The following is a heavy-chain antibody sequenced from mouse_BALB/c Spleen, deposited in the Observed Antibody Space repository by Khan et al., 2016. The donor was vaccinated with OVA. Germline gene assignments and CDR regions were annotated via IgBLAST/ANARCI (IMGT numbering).Heavy chain of an antibody. CDR2: IGYSGRT. Sequence: EVQLQESGPGLVKPSQSLSLTCTVTGYSITSDYAWNWIRQFPGNKLEWMGYIGYSGRTSYNPSLKNRISITRDTSKNQFFLQLNSVTTEDTATYYCARSVTITTVVATDFDYWGQGTTLTVSS. CDR3: ARSVTITTVVATDFDY. CDR1: GYSITSDYA. J-gene: IGHJ2*01. V-gene: IGHV3-2*02. D-gene: IGHD1-1*01.